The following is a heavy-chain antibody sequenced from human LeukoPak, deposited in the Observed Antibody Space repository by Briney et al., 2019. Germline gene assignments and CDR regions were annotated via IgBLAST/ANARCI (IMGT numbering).Heavy chain of an antibody. V-gene: IGHV5-51*01. CDR2: VYPLDSET. CDR3: VRHNTGSDY. CDR1: GYSFITFI. J-gene: IGHJ4*02. D-gene: IGHD1-14*01. Sequence: GASMKISSQTSGYSFITFIIAWVRQAPGRGLEWMGLVYPLDSETRYGPSFQGQVTISADKSTSSAFLQWDSLKASDTAMYYCVRHNTGSDYWGQGTLVTVSS.